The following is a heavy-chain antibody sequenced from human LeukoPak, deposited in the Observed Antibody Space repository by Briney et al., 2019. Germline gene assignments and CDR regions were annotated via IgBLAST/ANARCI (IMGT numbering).Heavy chain of an antibody. Sequence: SETLSLTCTVSGGPISSYYWSWIRQPPGKGLEWIGYIYYSGSTNYNPSLKSRVTISVDTSKNQFSLKLSSVTAADTAVYYCARAEWRYCSSTSCYIFDYWGQGTLVTVSS. J-gene: IGHJ4*02. CDR3: ARAEWRYCSSTSCYIFDY. CDR2: IYYSGST. CDR1: GGPISSYY. V-gene: IGHV4-59*08. D-gene: IGHD2-2*02.